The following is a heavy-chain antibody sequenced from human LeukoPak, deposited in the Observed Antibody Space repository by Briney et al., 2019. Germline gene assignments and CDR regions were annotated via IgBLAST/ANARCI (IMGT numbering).Heavy chain of an antibody. V-gene: IGHV1-69*05. CDR3: ARGTAWGTVINYMDV. J-gene: IGHJ6*03. Sequence: RASVKVSCKASGGTFSSYAISWVRQASGQGLEWMGGIIPIFGTANYAQKFQGRVTITTDESTSTAYMELSSLRSEDTAVYYCARGTAWGTVINYMDVWGKGTTVTVSS. CDR1: GGTFSSYA. CDR2: IIPIFGTA. D-gene: IGHD3-16*01.